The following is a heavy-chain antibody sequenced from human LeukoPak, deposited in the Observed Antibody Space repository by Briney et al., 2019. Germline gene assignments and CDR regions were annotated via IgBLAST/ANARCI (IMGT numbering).Heavy chain of an antibody. Sequence: TGGSLRLSCAASGFTFSSSAMSWVRQAPGKGLEWVSSISGSGSGGSTYYADSVKGRFTISRDNSKNTLYLQMNSLRAEDTAVYYCAKGKSAFYDSSDYFDYWGQGTLVTVSS. CDR3: AKGKSAFYDSSDYFDY. V-gene: IGHV3-23*01. D-gene: IGHD3-22*01. CDR1: GFTFSSSA. J-gene: IGHJ4*02. CDR2: ISGSGSGGST.